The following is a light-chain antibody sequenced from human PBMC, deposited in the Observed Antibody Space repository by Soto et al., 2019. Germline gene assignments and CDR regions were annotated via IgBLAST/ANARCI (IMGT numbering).Light chain of an antibody. J-gene: IGLJ1*01. CDR2: ENN. CDR3: GTWDSSLSVYV. V-gene: IGLV1-51*01. CDR1: SSSIGTNY. Sequence: QSLLTQPPSVSAAPGQMVTISCSGSSSSIGTNYVSWYQQVPGTAPKLLIYENNKRPSWSPDRISGSKSGTSATLGIAGLQTGDEAHYFCGTWDSSLSVYVFGTGTKLTVL.